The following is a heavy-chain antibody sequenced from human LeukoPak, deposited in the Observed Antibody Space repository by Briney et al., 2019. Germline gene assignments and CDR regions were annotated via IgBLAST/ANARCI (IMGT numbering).Heavy chain of an antibody. D-gene: IGHD1-26*01. Sequence: ASVKVSCKASGYTFTGYYMHWVRQAPGQGLEWMGWINPNSGDTNYAQKFQGRVTMTRDTSISTAYMELSRLRSEDTAVYYCARSKASGSYYVRSYYYYYMDVWGKGTTVTVSS. CDR2: INPNSGDT. J-gene: IGHJ6*03. CDR1: GYTFTGYY. V-gene: IGHV1-2*02. CDR3: ARSKASGSYYVRSYYYYYMDV.